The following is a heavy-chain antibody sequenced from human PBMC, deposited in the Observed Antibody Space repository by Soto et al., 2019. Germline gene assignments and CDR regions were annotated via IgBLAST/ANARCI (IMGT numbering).Heavy chain of an antibody. CDR1: GYTFTSYG. J-gene: IGHJ4*02. CDR2: ISAYNGNT. V-gene: IGHV1-18*01. CDR3: ARDDRYCTNGVCYYYFDY. D-gene: IGHD2-8*01. Sequence: QVQLVQSGAEVKKPGASVKVSCKASGYTFTSYGISWVRQAPGQGLEWMGWISAYNGNTNYAQKLQGRVTMTTDTSTSTAYMELRSLRSDDTAVYYCARDDRYCTNGVCYYYFDYWGQGTLVIVSS.